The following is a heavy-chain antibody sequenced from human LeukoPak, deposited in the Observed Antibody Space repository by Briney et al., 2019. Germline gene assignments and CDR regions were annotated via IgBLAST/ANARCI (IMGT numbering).Heavy chain of an antibody. CDR2: IYYSGST. D-gene: IGHD3-16*02. J-gene: IGHJ4*02. Sequence: PSETLSLTCTVSGGSISSSSYYWGWIRQPPGKGLEGIGSIYYSGSTYYNPSLKSRVTISVDTSKNQFSLKLSSVTAADTAVYYCARDSYDYAWGSYRYGSGFDYWGQGTLVTVSS. CDR3: ARDSYDYAWGSYRYGSGFDY. CDR1: GGSISSSSYY. V-gene: IGHV4-39*02.